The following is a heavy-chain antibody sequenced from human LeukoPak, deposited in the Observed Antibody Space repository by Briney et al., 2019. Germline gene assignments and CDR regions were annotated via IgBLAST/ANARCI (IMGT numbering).Heavy chain of an antibody. D-gene: IGHD3-9*01. CDR3: AKVKYDILTGYFDF. CDR1: GFTFSSYA. V-gene: IGHV3-23*01. CDR2: ISDSGGST. Sequence: PGGSLRLSCAASGFTFSSYAMSWVRQAPGKGLQWVSVISDSGGSTYYADSVKGRFTISRDNSKNTLYLQMNSLRAEDTAPYYCAKVKYDILTGYFDFWGQGTLVTVSS. J-gene: IGHJ4*02.